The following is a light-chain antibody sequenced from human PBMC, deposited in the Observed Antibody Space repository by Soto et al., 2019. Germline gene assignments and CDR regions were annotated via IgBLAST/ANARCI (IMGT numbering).Light chain of an antibody. CDR2: AAS. CDR3: LQIYSTQYT. V-gene: IGKV1-39*01. J-gene: IGKJ2*01. Sequence: DIPMTQSPSSLSASVGDRVIITCRASQSISRYLNWYQQRPGKAPKLLISAASSLQSGVPSRFSGSGSGTDFTLTISSLQPEDVATYCCLQIYSTQYTFGQRTKVEIK. CDR1: QSISRY.